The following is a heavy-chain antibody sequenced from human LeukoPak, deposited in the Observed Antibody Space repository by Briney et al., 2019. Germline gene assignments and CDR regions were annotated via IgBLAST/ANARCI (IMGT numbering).Heavy chain of an antibody. CDR1: GYTFTSYG. J-gene: IGHJ6*03. D-gene: IGHD3-10*01. V-gene: IGHV1-18*01. CDR3: ASGYYGSGSRDYYYYMDV. CDR2: ISAYNGNT. Sequence: ASVKVSCKASGYTFTSYGISWVRQAPGQGLEWMGWISAYNGNTNYAQKLQGRVTMTTDTSTSTAYMELRSLRSDDTAVYYCASGYYGSGSRDYYYYMDVWGKGTTVTVS.